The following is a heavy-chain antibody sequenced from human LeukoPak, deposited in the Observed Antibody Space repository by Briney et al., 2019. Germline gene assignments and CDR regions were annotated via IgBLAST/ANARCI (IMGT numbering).Heavy chain of an antibody. Sequence: SVKVSCNASGGTFSSYAISWVRQAPGQGLEWMGRIIPIFGTANYAQKFQGGVTITTDESTSTAYMELSSLRSEDTAVYYCARVGVGATSPFGYWGQGTLVTVSS. CDR2: IIPIFGTA. V-gene: IGHV1-69*05. J-gene: IGHJ4*02. CDR3: ARVGVGATSPFGY. CDR1: GGTFSSYA. D-gene: IGHD1-26*01.